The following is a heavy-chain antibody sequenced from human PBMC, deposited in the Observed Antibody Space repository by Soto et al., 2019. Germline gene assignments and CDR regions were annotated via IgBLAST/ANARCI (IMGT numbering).Heavy chain of an antibody. CDR3: ARVGSVRYFDWLLSDAFDI. Sequence: SETLSLTCTVSGASISSSSYYWSWIRQHPGKGLEWIGYIYYSGSTYYNPSLKSRVTISVDTSKNQFSLKLSSVTAADTAVYYCARVGSVRYFDWLLSDAFDIWGQGTMVTVSS. CDR2: IYYSGST. J-gene: IGHJ3*02. V-gene: IGHV4-31*03. CDR1: GASISSSSYY. D-gene: IGHD3-9*01.